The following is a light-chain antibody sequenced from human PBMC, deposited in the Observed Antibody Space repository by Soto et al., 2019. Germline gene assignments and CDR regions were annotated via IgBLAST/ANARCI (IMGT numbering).Light chain of an antibody. J-gene: IGKJ1*01. CDR3: QHYGSSPET. V-gene: IGKV3-20*01. CDR1: QSVSSNY. CDR2: GAS. Sequence: EIVLTQSPGTLSLSPGERATLSCRASQSVSSNYLAWYQQKPGQAPRLLIYGASSRATGIPDRFSGSGSGTDFTLTISRQEPEDFAVYYCQHYGSSPETFGQGTKVDIK.